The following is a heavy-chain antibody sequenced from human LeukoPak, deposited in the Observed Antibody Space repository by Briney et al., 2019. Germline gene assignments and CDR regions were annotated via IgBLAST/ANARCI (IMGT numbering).Heavy chain of an antibody. CDR1: GGSFSGYY. V-gene: IGHV4-34*01. Sequence: SETLSLTCAVYGGSFSGYYWSWIRQPPGKGLEWIGEIDYSGSSRCNPSLKSRLTISVDTSKNQFSLKLRSVTAADTAVYYCARPRGSGGNMGYWGRGTPVTVSS. D-gene: IGHD4-23*01. CDR3: ARPRGSGGNMGY. J-gene: IGHJ4*02. CDR2: IDYSGSS.